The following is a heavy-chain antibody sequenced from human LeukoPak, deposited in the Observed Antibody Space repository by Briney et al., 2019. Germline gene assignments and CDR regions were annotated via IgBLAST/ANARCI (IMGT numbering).Heavy chain of an antibody. CDR3: ARVPFLLSGFWDY. V-gene: IGHV1-46*01. CDR2: INPSGGST. D-gene: IGHD6-25*01. Sequence: GASVKVSCKASGYIFTSYYIHWVRQAPGQGLEWMGIINPSGGSTIYPQKFQGRVSMTRETSTSTVYMELSSLRSEDTAVYYCARVPFLLSGFWDYWGQGTLVTVSS. J-gene: IGHJ4*02. CDR1: GYIFTSYY.